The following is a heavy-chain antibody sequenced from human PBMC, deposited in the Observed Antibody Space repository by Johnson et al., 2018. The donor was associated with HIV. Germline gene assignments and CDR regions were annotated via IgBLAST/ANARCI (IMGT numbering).Heavy chain of an antibody. Sequence: VQLVESGGGVARPGGSLRLSCEASGFTFDEYDMSWVRQAPGKGLEWVSLISWDGGSTYYADSVKGRFTISRDNSKNTLNLQMNGLRADDTAVYHCARDRASSSTSDAFDIWGQGTMVTVSS. CDR3: ARDRASSSTSDAFDI. J-gene: IGHJ3*02. CDR1: GFTFDEYD. CDR2: ISWDGGST. V-gene: IGHV3-20*01. D-gene: IGHD6-6*01.